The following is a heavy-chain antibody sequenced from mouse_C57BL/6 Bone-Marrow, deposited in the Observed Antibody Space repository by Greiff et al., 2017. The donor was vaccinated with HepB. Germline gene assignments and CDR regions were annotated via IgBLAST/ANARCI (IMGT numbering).Heavy chain of an antibody. CDR2: ISDGGSYT. CDR3: AKDGYDWFAY. J-gene: IGHJ3*01. D-gene: IGHD2-2*01. CDR1: GFTFSSYA. V-gene: IGHV5-4*03. Sequence: DVKLVESGGGLVKPGGSLKLSCAASGFTFSSYAMSWVRQTPEKRLEWVATISDGGSYTYYPDNVKGRFTISRDNAKNNLYLQMSHLKSEDTAMYYCAKDGYDWFAYWGQGTLVTVSA.